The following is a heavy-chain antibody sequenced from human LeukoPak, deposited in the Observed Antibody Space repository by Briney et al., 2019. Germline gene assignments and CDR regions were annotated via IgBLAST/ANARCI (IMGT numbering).Heavy chain of an antibody. CDR1: GYTFTGYD. Sequence: ASVKVSCKASGYTFTGYDINWVRQATGQGLEWMGWMNPNSGNTGYAQKFQGRVTMTRNTSISTAYMELSSLRSEDTAVYYCAGTTTEAATFDHWGQGTLVTVSS. D-gene: IGHD2-15*01. J-gene: IGHJ4*02. CDR2: MNPNSGNT. CDR3: AGTTTEAATFDH. V-gene: IGHV1-8*01.